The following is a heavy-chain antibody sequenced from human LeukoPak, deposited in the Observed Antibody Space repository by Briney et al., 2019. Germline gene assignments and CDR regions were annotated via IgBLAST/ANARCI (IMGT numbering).Heavy chain of an antibody. CDR2: ISSSGSTI. V-gene: IGHV3-11*01. D-gene: IGHD3-22*01. Sequence: KPGGSLRLSCAASGFTFSDYYMSWIRQAPGKGLEWVSYISSSGSTIYYADSVKGRFTISRDNAKNSLYLQMNSLRAEDTAVYYCARDQRYYYDSSGFPIGYWGQGTLVTVSS. CDR1: GFTFSDYY. CDR3: ARDQRYYYDSSGFPIGY. J-gene: IGHJ4*02.